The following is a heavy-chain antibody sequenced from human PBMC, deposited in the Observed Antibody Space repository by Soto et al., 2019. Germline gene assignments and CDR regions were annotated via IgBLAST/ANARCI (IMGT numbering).Heavy chain of an antibody. V-gene: IGHV3-74*01. Sequence: EVQLVESGGGLVQPGGSLRLSCAASGFTFSDYWMHWVRQAPGKGLVWVSRIKSDGSRTSYADSVKGRFTISRDNTKKTLYLQMHSLRAEDTAVYYCARAPYRITFGGVIDYWGQGTLVTVSS. J-gene: IGHJ4*02. CDR1: GFTFSDYW. CDR2: IKSDGSRT. CDR3: ARAPYRITFGGVIDY. D-gene: IGHD3-16*01.